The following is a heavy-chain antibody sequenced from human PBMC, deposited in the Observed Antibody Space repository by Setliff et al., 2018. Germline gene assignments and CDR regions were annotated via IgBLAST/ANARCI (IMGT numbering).Heavy chain of an antibody. Sequence: GASVKVSCKASGYTLTKYYMHWVRQAPGQGLEWMGIINPSGGLTRYAQKFQGRVTMTRDTSTSTVYMELKNLRSDDTAVYYCARSSGPRVVLAADFDYWGQGTLVTVSS. CDR1: GYTLTKYY. D-gene: IGHD5-12*01. CDR2: INPSGGLT. J-gene: IGHJ4*02. CDR3: ARSSGPRVVLAADFDY. V-gene: IGHV1-46*01.